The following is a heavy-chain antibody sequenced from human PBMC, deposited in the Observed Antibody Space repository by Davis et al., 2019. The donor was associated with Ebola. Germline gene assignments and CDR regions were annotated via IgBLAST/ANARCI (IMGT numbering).Heavy chain of an antibody. D-gene: IGHD2-2*01. CDR2: INTNTGNP. V-gene: IGHV7-4-1*02. CDR1: GYTFTRYY. CDR3: ARADRYCSSTSCYLYYYYGMDV. Sequence: ASVKVSCKASGYTFTRYYMQWVRQAPGQGLEWMGWINTNTGNPTYAQGFTGRFVFSLDTSVSTAYLQISSLKAEDTAVYYCARADRYCSSTSCYLYYYYGMDVWGKGTTVTVSS. J-gene: IGHJ6*04.